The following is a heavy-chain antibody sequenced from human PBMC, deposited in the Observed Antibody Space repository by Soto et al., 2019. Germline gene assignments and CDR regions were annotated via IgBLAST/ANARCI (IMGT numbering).Heavy chain of an antibody. D-gene: IGHD3-3*01. J-gene: IGHJ4*02. V-gene: IGHV3-7*01. CDR2: IKQDGSEK. CDR3: ARDGGYDFWSGYYTGFDY. CDR1: GFTFSSYW. Sequence: EVQLVESGGGLAQPGGSLRLSCAASGFTFSSYWMSWVRQAPGKGLEWVANIKQDGSEKYYVDSVKGRFTISRDNAKNSLYLQMNSLRAEDTAVYYCARDGGYDFWSGYYTGFDYWGQGTLVTVSS.